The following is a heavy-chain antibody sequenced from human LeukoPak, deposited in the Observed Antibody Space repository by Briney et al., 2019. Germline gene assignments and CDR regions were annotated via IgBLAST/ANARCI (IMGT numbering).Heavy chain of an antibody. Sequence: GGSLRLSCAASGFSFGDNAMYWVRQTPGKGLEWVSSISGSSTYIYSANSLKGRFSISRDNAKKSLYLQMNSLRAEGTGVYFCARGSLYEIIAAEAFFDSWGQGTLVTVSS. D-gene: IGHD6-13*01. CDR3: ARGSLYEIIAAEAFFDS. CDR2: ISGSSTYI. V-gene: IGHV3-21*01. CDR1: GFSFGDNA. J-gene: IGHJ5*01.